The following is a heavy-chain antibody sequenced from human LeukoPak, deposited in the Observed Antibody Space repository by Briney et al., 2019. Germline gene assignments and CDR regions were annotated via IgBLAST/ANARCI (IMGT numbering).Heavy chain of an antibody. J-gene: IGHJ3*02. Sequence: SETLSLTCTVSGGSISSSSYYWGWIRQPPGKGLEWFGGIYYSGSTYYNPSLKSRVTISVDTYKNQFSLKLSSVTAADTAVYYCARTTWVQWPAHDAFDIWGQGTMVTVSS. CDR3: ARTTWVQWPAHDAFDI. V-gene: IGHV4-39*01. CDR2: IYYSGST. CDR1: GGSISSSSYY. D-gene: IGHD6-19*01.